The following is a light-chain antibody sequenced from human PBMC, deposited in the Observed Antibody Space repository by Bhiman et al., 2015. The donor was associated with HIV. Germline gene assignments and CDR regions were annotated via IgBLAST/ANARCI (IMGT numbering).Light chain of an antibody. CDR1: SSDVGAYNY. CDR2: DVT. Sequence: QSALTQPASVSGSPGQSITISCTGTSSDVGAYNYVSWYQQHPGKAPKLMIYDVTHRPSGVSNRFSGSKSGNTASLTISGLQAEDEAHYYCCLYAGSNTFLFGGGTKLTVL. J-gene: IGLJ2*01. CDR3: CLYAGSNTFL. V-gene: IGLV2-14*03.